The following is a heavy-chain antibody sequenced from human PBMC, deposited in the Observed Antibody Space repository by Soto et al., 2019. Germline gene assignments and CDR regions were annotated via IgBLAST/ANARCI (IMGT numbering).Heavy chain of an antibody. CDR1: GYPFTSYG. J-gene: IGHJ5*02. CDR2: IRAYNGNT. Sequence: GASVTVSCKASGYPFTSYGISWVRQAPGPGLEWMGWIRAYNGNTKYAQKLQGRSTMTTDTSTSTAYMERRSLRSDDTAVYYCARINSGSYFRSRRPPYTNWFDPWGQGTLVTVTS. CDR3: ARINSGSYFRSRRPPYTNWFDP. V-gene: IGHV1-18*04. D-gene: IGHD1-26*01.